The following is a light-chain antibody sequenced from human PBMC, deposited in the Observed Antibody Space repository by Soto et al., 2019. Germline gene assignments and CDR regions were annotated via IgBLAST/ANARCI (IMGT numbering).Light chain of an antibody. J-gene: IGLJ1*01. CDR1: SSDVGDYNY. CDR3: SSYTSNNSLSYV. V-gene: IGLV2-14*01. CDR2: EVS. Sequence: QSVLTQPASVSGSPGQSITVSCTGTSSDVGDYNYVSWYQQHPGKAPKLMIYEVSNRPSGVSDRFSGSKSGNTASLTISGLQAEDEADYYCSSYTSNNSLSYVLGNGTKVT.